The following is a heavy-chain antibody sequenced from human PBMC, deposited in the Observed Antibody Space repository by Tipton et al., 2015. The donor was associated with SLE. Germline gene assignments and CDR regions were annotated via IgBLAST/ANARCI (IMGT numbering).Heavy chain of an antibody. CDR3: ARVDSSYTYYYYYGMDV. D-gene: IGHD6-6*01. V-gene: IGHV4-61*09. CDR1: GGSISSGSYY. Sequence: TLSLTCTVSGGSISSGSYYWSWIRQPAGKGLEWLGHIYTSGSTNYNPSLESRVTISADTSKNQFSLKLTSVTAGDTAMYFCARVDSSYTYYYYYGMDVWGQGTTVTVSS. CDR2: IYTSGST. J-gene: IGHJ6*02.